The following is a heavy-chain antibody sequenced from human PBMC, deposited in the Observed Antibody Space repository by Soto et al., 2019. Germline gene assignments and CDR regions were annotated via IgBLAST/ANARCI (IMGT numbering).Heavy chain of an antibody. CDR2: IIPLFVTI. D-gene: IGHD3-3*01. CDR3: ARVFPVEWVEPGAVRGYFDT. CDR1: GDTFSNYA. V-gene: IGHV1-69*01. Sequence: QVQLVQSGAEVKEPGSSVKVSCKASGDTFSNYATTWVRQAPGQGLEWMGAIIPLFVTINTAQRLQCRVTITADESTDTVYMELGNVRSDDTAVYFCARVFPVEWVEPGAVRGYFDTWAQGTLV. J-gene: IGHJ4*02.